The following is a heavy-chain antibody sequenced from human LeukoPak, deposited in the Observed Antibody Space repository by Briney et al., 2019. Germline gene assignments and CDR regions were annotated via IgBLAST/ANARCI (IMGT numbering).Heavy chain of an antibody. CDR3: ARVWNYYGSGASDY. V-gene: IGHV4-34*01. Sequence: PSGTLSLTCAVYGGSFSGYYWSWIRQPPGKGLEWIGEINHSGSTNYNPSLKSRATISVDTSKNQFSLKLSSVTAADTAVYYCARVWNYYGSGASDYWGQGTLVTVSS. D-gene: IGHD3-10*01. CDR1: GGSFSGYY. J-gene: IGHJ4*02. CDR2: INHSGST.